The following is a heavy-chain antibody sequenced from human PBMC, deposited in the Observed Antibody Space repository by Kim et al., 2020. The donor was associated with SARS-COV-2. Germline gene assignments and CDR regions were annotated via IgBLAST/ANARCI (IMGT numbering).Heavy chain of an antibody. D-gene: IGHD3-10*01. CDR3: TTAWGLSMVRGVDENYFDY. CDR1: GFTFSNAW. Sequence: GGSLRLSCAASGFTFSNAWMSWVRQAPGKGLEWVGRIKSKTDGGTTDYAAPVKGRFTISRDDSKNTLYLQMNSLKTEDTAVYYCTTAWGLSMVRGVDENYFDYWGQGTLVTVSS. J-gene: IGHJ4*02. V-gene: IGHV3-15*01. CDR2: IKSKTDGGTT.